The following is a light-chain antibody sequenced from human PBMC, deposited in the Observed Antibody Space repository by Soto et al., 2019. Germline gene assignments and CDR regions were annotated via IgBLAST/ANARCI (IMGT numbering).Light chain of an antibody. Sequence: QAVVTQEPSLTVSPGGTVTLTCASSTGPVTSGFYPHWVQQKPGQAPRTLIYSSNNKQSWTPARFSGSLLGGKAALTLSGVQPEDEADYYCLLHYGDARKFGGGTKLTVL. CDR2: SSN. J-gene: IGLJ2*01. CDR3: LLHYGDARK. CDR1: TGPVTSGFY. V-gene: IGLV7-43*01.